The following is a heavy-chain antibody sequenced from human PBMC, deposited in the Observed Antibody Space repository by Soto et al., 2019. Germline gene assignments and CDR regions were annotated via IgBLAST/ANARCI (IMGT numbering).Heavy chain of an antibody. CDR2: IYYSGST. J-gene: IGHJ6*02. Sequence: PSETLSLTCIVSGGSVSSESYYWSWIRQPPGKGLEWIGYIYYSGSTNYNPSLKSRVTISVDTSKNQFSLKLSSVTAADTAVYYCGRDSGLLDYYYGMDVWGQGTTVTVSS. V-gene: IGHV4-61*01. CDR1: GGSVSSESYY. D-gene: IGHD3-10*01. CDR3: GRDSGLLDYYYGMDV.